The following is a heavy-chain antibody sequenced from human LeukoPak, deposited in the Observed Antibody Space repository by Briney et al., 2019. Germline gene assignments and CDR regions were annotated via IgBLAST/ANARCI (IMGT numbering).Heavy chain of an antibody. CDR1: GYTFTSYD. CDR3: ARGTYCSSTSCFHYYYYYMDV. CDR2: MNPNSGNT. Sequence: ASVKVSCKASGYTFTSYDINWVRQATGQGLEWMGWMNPNSGNTGYAQKFQGRVTMTRNTSISTAYMELSSLRSEDTAVYYCARGTYCSSTSCFHYYYYYMDVWGKGTTVTISS. D-gene: IGHD2-2*01. V-gene: IGHV1-8*01. J-gene: IGHJ6*03.